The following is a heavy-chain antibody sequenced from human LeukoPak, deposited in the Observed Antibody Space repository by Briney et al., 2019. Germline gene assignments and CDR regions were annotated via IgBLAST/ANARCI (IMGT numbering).Heavy chain of an antibody. V-gene: IGHV4-34*01. CDR1: GGSFSGYY. Sequence: SETLSLTCAVYGGSFSGYYWSWIRQPPGKGLEWIGEINHSGSTNYNPSLKSRVTISVDTSKNQFSLKLSSVTAADTAVYYRAIPLQSIAVAGTADAFDIWGQGTMVTVSS. D-gene: IGHD6-19*01. J-gene: IGHJ3*02. CDR2: INHSGST. CDR3: AIPLQSIAVAGTADAFDI.